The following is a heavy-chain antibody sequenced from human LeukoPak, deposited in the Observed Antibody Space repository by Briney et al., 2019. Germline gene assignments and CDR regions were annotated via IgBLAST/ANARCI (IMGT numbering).Heavy chain of an antibody. J-gene: IGHJ6*03. CDR2: INPNSGGT. CDR3: ARSYGKYYYYYYMDV. CDR1: GYTFTGYY. Sequence: GASVKVSCKASGYTFTGYYMHWVRQAPGQGLEWMGWINPNSGGTNYAQKFQGRVTMTRDTSISTAYMELSRLRSDDTAVYYCARSYGKYYYYYYMDVWGKGTTVTISS. D-gene: IGHD3-10*01. V-gene: IGHV1-2*02.